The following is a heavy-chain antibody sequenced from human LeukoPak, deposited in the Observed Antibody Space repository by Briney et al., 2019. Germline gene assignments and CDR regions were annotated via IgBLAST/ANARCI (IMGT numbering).Heavy chain of an antibody. V-gene: IGHV3-15*01. D-gene: IGHD3-10*01. J-gene: IGHJ4*02. CDR1: GFTFSNTW. CDR2: IKSKTDGGSI. CDR3: TKDHASGSYYFDY. Sequence: NPGGSLRLSCAASGFTFSNTWMSWVRQAPGKGLEWVGRIKSKTDGGSIDYAAPVKGRFTISRDDSKNTLYLQMNSLKSEDTAVYYCTKDHASGSYYFDYWGQGTLVTVSS.